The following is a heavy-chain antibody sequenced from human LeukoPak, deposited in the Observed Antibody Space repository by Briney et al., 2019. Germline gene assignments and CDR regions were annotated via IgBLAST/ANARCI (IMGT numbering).Heavy chain of an antibody. CDR3: ARGWGSTSDYYYGMDV. CDR1: GYTFTSHA. V-gene: IGHV1-3*01. CDR2: INAGNGNT. Sequence: ASVKVSCRASGYTFTSHAMHWVRQAPGQRLEWMGWINAGNGNTKYSQKFQGRVTITRDTSVSTAYMELSSLRSEDTAVYYCARGWGSTSDYYYGMDVWGQGTTVTVSS. D-gene: IGHD2-2*01. J-gene: IGHJ6*02.